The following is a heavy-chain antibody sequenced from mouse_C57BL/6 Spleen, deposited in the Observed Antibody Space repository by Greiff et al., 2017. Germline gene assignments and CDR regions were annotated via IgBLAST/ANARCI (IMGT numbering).Heavy chain of an antibody. Sequence: VQLQQPGAELVRPGSSVKLSCKASGYTFTSYWMDWVKQRPGQGLEWIGNIYSSDSETHYNQKFKDKATLTVDNSSSTAYMQLSSLTSEDSAVYYCARGGIYYDYYFDYWGQGTTLTVSS. CDR2: IYSSDSET. CDR1: GYTFTSYW. V-gene: IGHV1-61*01. D-gene: IGHD2-4*01. J-gene: IGHJ2*01. CDR3: ARGGIYYDYYFDY.